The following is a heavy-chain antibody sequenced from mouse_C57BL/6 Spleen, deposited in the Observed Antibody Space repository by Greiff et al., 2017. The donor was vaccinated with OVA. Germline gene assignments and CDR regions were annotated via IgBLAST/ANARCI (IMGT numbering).Heavy chain of an antibody. V-gene: IGHV1-64*01. CDR1: GYTFTSYW. CDR2: IHPNSGST. CDR3: AETAQATGFDY. D-gene: IGHD3-2*02. Sequence: QVHVKQPGAELVKPGASVKLSCKASGYTFTSYWMHWVKQRPGQGLEWIGMIHPNSGSTNYNEKFKSKATLTVDKSSSTAYMQLSSLTSEDSAVYYCAETAQATGFDYWGQGTTLTVSS. J-gene: IGHJ2*01.